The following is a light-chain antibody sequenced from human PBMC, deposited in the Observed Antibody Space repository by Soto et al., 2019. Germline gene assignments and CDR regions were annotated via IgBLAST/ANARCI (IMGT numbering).Light chain of an antibody. CDR2: GAS. V-gene: IGKV3-20*01. CDR3: HHFGSSPLT. J-gene: IGKJ4*02. CDR1: QSVSSSY. Sequence: EIVLTQSPSTLSLSPGERATLSCRASQSVSSSYLAWYQQKPGQAPRLLIYGASSRATGIPDRFSGSGSGTDFSLTISRLEPEDFAVYYCHHFGSSPLTFSGGTKVDI.